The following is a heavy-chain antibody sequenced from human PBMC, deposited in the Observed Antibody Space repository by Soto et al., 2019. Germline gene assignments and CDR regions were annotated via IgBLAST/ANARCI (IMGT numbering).Heavy chain of an antibody. V-gene: IGHV4-38-2*01. J-gene: IGHJ5*02. Sequence: LTGAVSGYSISSGYHWAWVRQHPGKGLEWIGTIYFTGNTYYTPSLKSRLPMSIDTSKNEFSLRLNSLTAADTAVYYCAGQTFPTAAASYGRSNWFDPWGPGTLVTVSS. CDR3: AGQTFPTAAASYGRSNWFDP. CDR1: GYSISSGYH. D-gene: IGHD3-16*01. CDR2: IYFTGNT.